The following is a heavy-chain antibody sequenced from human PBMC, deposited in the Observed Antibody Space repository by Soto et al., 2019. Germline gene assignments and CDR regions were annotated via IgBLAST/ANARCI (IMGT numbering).Heavy chain of an antibody. CDR3: TGALNDYSNYWSLVHRYYYYYGRDV. J-gene: IGHJ6*02. V-gene: IGHV1-18*01. Sequence: ASVKVSCKASGYTFTSYGISWVRQAPGQGLEWMGWISAYNGNTNYAQKLQGRVTMTTDTSTSTTNKELRSLRSDDTAVYYYTGALNDYSNYWSLVHRYYYYYGRDVGGQGTTVTDSS. CDR2: ISAYNGNT. CDR1: GYTFTSYG. D-gene: IGHD4-4*01.